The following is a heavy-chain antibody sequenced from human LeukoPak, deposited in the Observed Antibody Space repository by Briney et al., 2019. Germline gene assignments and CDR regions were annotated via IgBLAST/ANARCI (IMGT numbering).Heavy chain of an antibody. J-gene: IGHJ3*02. CDR1: GCSISSYY. Sequence: SETLSLTCIVSGCSISSYYLSWIRQPPGKGLEWIGYIYYSGSTNYNAYLKSRLTISVNTTRNQFSLRQRSVTAADTTVLYFSGVWGVTDDYDSRGAFDIWGEGTMVTVSS. CDR2: IYYSGST. CDR3: SGVWGVTDDYDSRGAFDI. D-gene: IGHD3-22*01. V-gene: IGHV4-59*01.